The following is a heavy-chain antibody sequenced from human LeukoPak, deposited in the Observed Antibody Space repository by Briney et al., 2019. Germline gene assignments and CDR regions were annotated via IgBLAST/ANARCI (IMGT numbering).Heavy chain of an antibody. CDR3: AREFAVDSSGYYYESGYFDS. J-gene: IGHJ4*02. CDR2: IHYNGAT. D-gene: IGHD3-22*01. CDR1: GDSISSNTYY. V-gene: IGHV4-39*07. Sequence: PSETLSLTCTVSGDSISSNTYYRGWIRQPPGKGLEWLASIHYNGATYYNPSLKSRVTISVDTSKNQFSLDLKSVMAADTAVDYCAREFAVDSSGYYYESGYFDSWGQGTLVTVSS.